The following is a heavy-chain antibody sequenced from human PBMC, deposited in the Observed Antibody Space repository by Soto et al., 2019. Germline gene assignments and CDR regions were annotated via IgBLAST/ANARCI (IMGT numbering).Heavy chain of an antibody. CDR1: GYTFTSYA. Sequence: ASVKVSCKASGYTFTSYAMHWVRQAPGQRLEWMGWINAGNGNTKYSQKFQGRVTITRDTTASTAYMELSSQRSEDTAVYYCARRQYYYDRSGYFFAYWGQGTLVTVSS. J-gene: IGHJ4*02. V-gene: IGHV1-3*01. D-gene: IGHD3-22*01. CDR3: ARRQYYYDRSGYFFAY. CDR2: INAGNGNT.